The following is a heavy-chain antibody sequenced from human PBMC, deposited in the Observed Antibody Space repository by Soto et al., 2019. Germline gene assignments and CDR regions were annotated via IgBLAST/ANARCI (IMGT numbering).Heavy chain of an antibody. J-gene: IGHJ6*02. V-gene: IGHV3-33*01. Sequence: GGSLRLSCAASGFTFSSYGMHWVRQAPGKGLEWVAVIWYDGSNKYYADSVKGRFTISRDNSKNTLYLQMDSLRAEDTAVYYCASAGSAEPPPYGMDVWGQGTTVTVSS. CDR1: GFTFSSYG. D-gene: IGHD6-13*01. CDR3: ASAGSAEPPPYGMDV. CDR2: IWYDGSNK.